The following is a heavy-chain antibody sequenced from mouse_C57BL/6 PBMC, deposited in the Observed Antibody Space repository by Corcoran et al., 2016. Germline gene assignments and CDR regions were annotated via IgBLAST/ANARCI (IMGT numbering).Heavy chain of an antibody. D-gene: IGHD1-1*01. J-gene: IGHJ4*01. CDR2: INPNNGGT. CDR1: GYTFTDYY. Sequence: EVQLQQSGPELVKPGASVNISCKASGYTFTDYYMNWVKQSHGKSLEWIGDINPNNGGTSYNQKFKGKATLTVDKSSSTAYMELRSLTSEDSAVYYCARTLTTVVAPMDYWGQGTSVTVSS. V-gene: IGHV1-26*01. CDR3: ARTLTTVVAPMDY.